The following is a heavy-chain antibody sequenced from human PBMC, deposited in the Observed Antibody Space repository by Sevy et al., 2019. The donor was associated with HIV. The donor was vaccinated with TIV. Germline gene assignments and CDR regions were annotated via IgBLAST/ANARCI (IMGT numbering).Heavy chain of an antibody. CDR1: GFTFSDYY. D-gene: IGHD3-3*01. CDR3: ARVWSGYFPRPLDFYYGMDV. Sequence: GGSLRLSCAASGFTFSDYYLSWIRQAPGKGLEWVSHITSSGTNIYYADSVKGRFTISRDNAKNSLYLQMNSLRAEDTAVYYCARVWSGYFPRPLDFYYGMDVWGQGTTVTVSS. V-gene: IGHV3-11*01. J-gene: IGHJ6*02. CDR2: ITSSGTNI.